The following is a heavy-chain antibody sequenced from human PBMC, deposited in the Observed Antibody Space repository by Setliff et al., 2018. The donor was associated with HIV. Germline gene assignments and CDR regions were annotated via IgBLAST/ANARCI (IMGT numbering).Heavy chain of an antibody. CDR3: VRDPGLSGSRDDIFDI. Sequence: PGGSLRLSCAASGFSLNSCAMHWVRQAPGKGLEWVALMSYDGSGKYYGDSVKGRFTVSRDMSKDTLYLQMSSLRPEDTALYYCVRDPGLSGSRDDIFDIWGQGTMVTVSS. J-gene: IGHJ3*02. V-gene: IGHV3-30*03. CDR1: GFSLNSCA. CDR2: MSYDGSGK. D-gene: IGHD1-1*01.